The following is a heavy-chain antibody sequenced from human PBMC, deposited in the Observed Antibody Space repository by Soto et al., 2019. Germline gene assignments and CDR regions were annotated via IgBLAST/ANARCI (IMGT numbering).Heavy chain of an antibody. J-gene: IGHJ3*01. D-gene: IGHD2-2*01. V-gene: IGHV1-58*02. CDR3: AAFPDIVVVPAANRYAFDF. CDR1: GFTFTSSA. CDR2: IVVGSGNT. Sequence: SVKVSCKASGFTFTSSAMQWVRQARGQRLEWIGWIVVGSGNTNYAQKFQERVTITRDMSTSTAYMELSSLRSEDTAVYYCAAFPDIVVVPAANRYAFDFWAQRTTVTVSS.